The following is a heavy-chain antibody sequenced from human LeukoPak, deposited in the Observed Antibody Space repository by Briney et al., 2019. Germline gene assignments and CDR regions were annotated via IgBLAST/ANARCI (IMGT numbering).Heavy chain of an antibody. V-gene: IGHV4-59*08. J-gene: IGHJ4*02. CDR1: GGSISSYY. CDR2: IYHSGST. Sequence: ETLSLTCTVSGGSISSYYWSWIRQPPGKGLEWIGSIYHSGSTYYNPSLKSRVTISVDTSKNQFSLKLSSVTAADTAVYYCARLGFGELLPPFDYWGQGTLVTVSS. CDR3: ARLGFGELLPPFDY. D-gene: IGHD3-10*01.